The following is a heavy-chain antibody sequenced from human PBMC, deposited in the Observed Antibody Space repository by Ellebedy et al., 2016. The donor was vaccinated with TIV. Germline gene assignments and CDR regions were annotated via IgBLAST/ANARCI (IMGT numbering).Heavy chain of an antibody. D-gene: IGHD1-26*01. J-gene: IGHJ4*02. CDR3: ARGVGDISPLAIDY. CDR1: GGSISSYY. CDR2: ISYSGSI. V-gene: IGHV4-59*01. Sequence: MPSETLSLTCTVSGGSISSYYWSWIRQPPGKGLEWIGYISYSGSINYNPSLKSRVTILVDTSKNQFSLRLSSVTAADTAVYYCARGVGDISPLAIDYWGQGTLVTVSS.